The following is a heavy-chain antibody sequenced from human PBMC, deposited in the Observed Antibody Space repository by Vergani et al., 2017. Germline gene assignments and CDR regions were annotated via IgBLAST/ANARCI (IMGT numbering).Heavy chain of an antibody. CDR1: GGSISSSSYY. CDR2: IYYSGST. CDR3: AKEPRSIVVVPAAIWYFDY. Sequence: QLQLQESGPGLVKPSETLSLTCTVSGGSISSSSYYWGWIRQPPGKGREWIGSIYYSGSTYYNPSLKSRVTISVDTSKNQFSLKLSSVTAADTAVYYCAKEPRSIVVVPAAIWYFDYWGQGTLVTVSS. J-gene: IGHJ4*02. D-gene: IGHD2-2*02. V-gene: IGHV4-39*07.